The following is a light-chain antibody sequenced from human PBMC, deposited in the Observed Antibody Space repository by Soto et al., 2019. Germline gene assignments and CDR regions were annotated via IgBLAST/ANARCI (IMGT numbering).Light chain of an antibody. CDR1: QYISTW. V-gene: IGKV1-5*01. CDR3: QQYNDYSTWT. Sequence: DIQMTQSPSTLSASAGDRVTITCRASQYISTWLAWYRQKPGEAPKVLIWDASSLQRGVPSRFSGSGSGTEITLTISSLQPDDFATYYCQQYNDYSTWTFGQGTKV. CDR2: DAS. J-gene: IGKJ1*01.